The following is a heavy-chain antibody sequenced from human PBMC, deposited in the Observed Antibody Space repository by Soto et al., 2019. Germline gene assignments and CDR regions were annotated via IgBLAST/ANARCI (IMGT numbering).Heavy chain of an antibody. CDR3: AKDRSAGYYDSSGSLIY. CDR2: INSDGSST. CDR1: GFTFSSYW. D-gene: IGHD3-22*01. V-gene: IGHV3-74*01. Sequence: GGSLRLSCAASGFTFSSYWMHWVRQAPGKGLVWVSRINSDGSSTGYADSVKGRFTISRDNAKNTLYLQMNSLRAEDTAVYYCAKDRSAGYYDSSGSLIYWGQGTLVTVSS. J-gene: IGHJ4*02.